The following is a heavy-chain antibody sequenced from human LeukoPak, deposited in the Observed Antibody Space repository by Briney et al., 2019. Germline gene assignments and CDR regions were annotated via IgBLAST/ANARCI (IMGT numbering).Heavy chain of an antibody. CDR3: ARDRQSLAATSRGSGY. CDR2: ISAYNGNT. J-gene: IGHJ4*02. CDR1: GYTFTTYG. D-gene: IGHD3-10*01. V-gene: IGHV1-18*01. Sequence: ASVTVSCKASGYTFTTYGISWVRQAPGQGLEWMGWISAYNGNTNNAQKFQGRVTMTTDTSTSTANMELRSLRSDDTAVYYCARDRQSLAATSRGSGYWGQGTLVTVSS.